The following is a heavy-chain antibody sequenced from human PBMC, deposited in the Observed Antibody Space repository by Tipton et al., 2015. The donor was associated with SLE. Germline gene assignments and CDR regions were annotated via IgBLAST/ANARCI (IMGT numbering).Heavy chain of an antibody. CDR3: AREGAAAYYYMDV. D-gene: IGHD3-16*01. V-gene: IGHV4-59*12. J-gene: IGHJ6*03. CDR1: GGSISSYY. CDR2: IYHSGST. Sequence: TLSLTCTVSGGSISSYYWSWIRQPPGKGLEWIGYIYHSGSTYYNPSLKSRVTISVDRSKNQFSLKLSSVTAADTAVYYCAREGAAAYYYMDVWGKGTTVTVSS.